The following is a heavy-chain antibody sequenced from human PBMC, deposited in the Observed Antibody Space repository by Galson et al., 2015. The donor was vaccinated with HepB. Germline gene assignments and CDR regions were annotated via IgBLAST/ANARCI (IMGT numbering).Heavy chain of an antibody. D-gene: IGHD3-22*01. CDR2: ISGSGGST. J-gene: IGHJ4*02. Sequence: SLRLSCAASGFTFNYNAMNWVRQAPGKGLEWVASISGSGGSTYYADSVKGRFTVSRDNSLDTVDLQMDSLRVDDTAVYYCAKDYLPYYERWGSYSDLYYFDYWGQGTLVTVSS. CDR3: AKDYLPYYERWGSYSDLYYFDY. V-gene: IGHV3-23*01. CDR1: GFTFNYNA.